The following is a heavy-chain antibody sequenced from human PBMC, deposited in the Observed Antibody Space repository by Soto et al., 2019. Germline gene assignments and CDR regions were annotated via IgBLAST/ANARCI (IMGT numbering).Heavy chain of an antibody. V-gene: IGHV1-69*13. CDR3: ARDSQQQLAFDY. CDR1: GGTFSSCA. Sequence: ASVKVSCKASGGTFSSCAISWVRQAPGQGLEWMGGIIPIFGTANYAQKFQGRVTITADESTSTAYMELSSLRSEDTAVYYCARDSQQQLAFDYWGQGTLVTVSS. D-gene: IGHD6-13*01. CDR2: IIPIFGTA. J-gene: IGHJ4*02.